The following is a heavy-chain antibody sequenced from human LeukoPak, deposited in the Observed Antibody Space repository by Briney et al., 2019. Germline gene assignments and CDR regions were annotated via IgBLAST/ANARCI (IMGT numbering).Heavy chain of an antibody. CDR1: GYTFTGYY. CDR3: ARPSGLWDGHNWFDP. D-gene: IGHD5-18*01. Sequence: ASVKVSCKASGYTFTGYYMHWVRQAPGQGLELMGWINPNSGGTNYAQKFQGRVTMTRDTSISTAYMELSRLRSDDTAVYYCARPSGLWDGHNWFDPWGQGTLVTVSS. V-gene: IGHV1-2*02. J-gene: IGHJ5*02. CDR2: INPNSGGT.